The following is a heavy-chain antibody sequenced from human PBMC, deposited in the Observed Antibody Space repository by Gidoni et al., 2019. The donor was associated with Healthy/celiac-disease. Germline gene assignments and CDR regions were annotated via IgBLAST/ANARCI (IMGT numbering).Heavy chain of an antibody. Sequence: EVQLVESGGGLVKPGGSLRLSCAASGFTFSNAWMSWVRQAPGKGLEWVGRIKSKTDGGTTDYAAPVKGRFTISRDDSKNTLYLQMNSLKTEDTAVYYCTTEDQLELNFDYWGQGTLVTVSS. V-gene: IGHV3-15*01. CDR1: GFTFSNAW. CDR3: TTEDQLELNFDY. J-gene: IGHJ4*02. CDR2: IKSKTDGGTT. D-gene: IGHD1-1*01.